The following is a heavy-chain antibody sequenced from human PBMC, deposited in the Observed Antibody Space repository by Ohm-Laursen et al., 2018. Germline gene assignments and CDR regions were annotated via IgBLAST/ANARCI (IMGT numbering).Heavy chain of an antibody. CDR1: GFSFSRFW. V-gene: IGHV3-7*01. CDR3: GRYASGGAYFDS. D-gene: IGHD4-23*01. Sequence: SLRLSCTASGFSFSRFWVTWVRQAPGKGLEWVANIKEDGREKYYVDSVKGRFTISRDNAKNSLYLQMNSLRAEDTAVYYCGRYASGGAYFDSWGQGTLVTVSS. J-gene: IGHJ4*02. CDR2: IKEDGREK.